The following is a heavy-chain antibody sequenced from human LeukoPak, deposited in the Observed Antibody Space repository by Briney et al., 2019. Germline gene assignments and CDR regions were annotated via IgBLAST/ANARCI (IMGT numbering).Heavy chain of an antibody. Sequence: PGGSLRLSCAASGFTFSDYYMSWIRQAPGKGLEWVANINPDGTDTYYVDSVKGRFTISRSNAKKSLFLQMNSLRAEDTALYHCVRWGVTAGMQDWGQGTLVIVS. J-gene: IGHJ1*01. CDR1: GFTFSDYY. CDR3: VRWGVTAGMQD. CDR2: INPDGTDT. D-gene: IGHD6-19*01. V-gene: IGHV3-7*01.